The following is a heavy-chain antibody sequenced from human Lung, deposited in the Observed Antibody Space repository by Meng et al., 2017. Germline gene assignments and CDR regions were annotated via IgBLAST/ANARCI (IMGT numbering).Heavy chain of an antibody. CDR1: CGSSSDYY. CDR2: INHSGST. V-gene: IGHV4-34*01. CDR3: ARGPTTMAQDFDY. Sequence: QVQLQQWGAGLLKTSETLSLACFVSCGSSSDYYWSWMRQHPGKGLEWIGEINHSGSTNYNQSLESRATISVDTYQNNLSLKLSSVTAADSAVYYCARGPTTMAQDFDYWGQGTLVTVSS. D-gene: IGHD4-11*01. J-gene: IGHJ4*02.